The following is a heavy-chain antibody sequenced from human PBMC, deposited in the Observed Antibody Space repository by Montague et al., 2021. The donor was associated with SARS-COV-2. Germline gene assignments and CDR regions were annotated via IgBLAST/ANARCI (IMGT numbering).Heavy chain of an antibody. CDR3: ARFYRVLPAASFDY. D-gene: IGHD2-2*01. Sequence: SETLSLTCTVSGGSISSSSYYWGWIRQPPGKGLAWIGSIYYSGSTYYNPSLKSRVTISVDTSKNQFSLKLSSVTAADTAVYYCARFYRVLPAASFDYWGQGTLVTVSS. V-gene: IGHV4-39*01. CDR1: GGSISSSSYY. CDR2: IYYSGST. J-gene: IGHJ4*02.